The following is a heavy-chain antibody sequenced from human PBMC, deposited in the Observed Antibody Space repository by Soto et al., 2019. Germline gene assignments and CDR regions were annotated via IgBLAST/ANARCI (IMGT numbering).Heavy chain of an antibody. Sequence: GGSLRLSCAASGFTFSSYDMHWVRQATGKGLEWVSAIGTAGDTYYPGSVKGRFTISRENAKNSLYLQMNSLRAGDTAVYYCARGAWSGYCSGGSCPTWYFDLCGRGTLVIVSS. CDR2: IGTAGDT. D-gene: IGHD2-15*01. J-gene: IGHJ2*01. CDR1: GFTFSSYD. CDR3: ARGAWSGYCSGGSCPTWYFDL. V-gene: IGHV3-13*04.